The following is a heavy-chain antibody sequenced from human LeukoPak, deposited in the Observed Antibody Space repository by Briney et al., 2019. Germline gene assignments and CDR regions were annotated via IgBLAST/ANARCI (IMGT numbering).Heavy chain of an antibody. V-gene: IGHV3-48*02. J-gene: IGHJ4*02. D-gene: IGHD3-3*01. CDR1: GFTFSSYT. CDR2: ISSTTTTI. CDR3: ARGWREFYFEY. Sequence: GGSLRLSCAAPGFTFSSYTLNWVRQAPGKGLEWVSYISSTTTTIYYADSVKGRFTISRDNAKSSLYLQMNSLTDEDTAVYYCARGWREFYFEYWGQGNLVTVSS.